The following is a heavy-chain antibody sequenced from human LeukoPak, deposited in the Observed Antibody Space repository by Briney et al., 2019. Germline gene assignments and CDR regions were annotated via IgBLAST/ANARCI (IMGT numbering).Heavy chain of an antibody. D-gene: IGHD4-11*01. CDR3: ARIKTTVTYGFYYYYMDV. V-gene: IGHV4-4*07. Sequence: SETLSLTCTVSGGSISSYYWRWLRQPAGKGLEWIGRIYTSGSTNYNPSLKSRVTMSVDTSKNQFSLKLSFVTAADTAVYYCARIKTTVTYGFYYYYMDVWGKGTTVTVSS. CDR1: GGSISSYY. CDR2: IYTSGST. J-gene: IGHJ6*03.